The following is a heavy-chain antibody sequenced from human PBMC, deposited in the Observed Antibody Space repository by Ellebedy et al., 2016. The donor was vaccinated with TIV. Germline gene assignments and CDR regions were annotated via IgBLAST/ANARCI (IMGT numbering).Heavy chain of an antibody. J-gene: IGHJ4*02. CDR2: VWFDGSKT. CDR3: AGDLDV. CDR1: GFTVTQWG. D-gene: IGHD3-3*01. Sequence: GESLKISCAASGFTVTQWGIHWVRQAPGKGLEWVAFVWFDGSKTNHADSVKGRFTISRDNAKNILYLQMNSLRVEDTALYYCAGDLDVWGQGILVTVSS. V-gene: IGHV3-33*03.